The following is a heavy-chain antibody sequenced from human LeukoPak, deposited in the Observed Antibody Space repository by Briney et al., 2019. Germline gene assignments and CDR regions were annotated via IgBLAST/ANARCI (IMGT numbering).Heavy chain of an antibody. D-gene: IGHD6-13*01. CDR1: GFTFSSYS. J-gene: IGHJ4*02. V-gene: IGHV3-21*01. Sequence: PGGSLRLSCAASGFTFSSYSMNWVCQAPGKGLEWVSSISSSSSYIYYADSVKGRFTISRDNAKNSLYLQMNSLRAEDTAVYYCARDSAAAGTYWGQGTLVTVSS. CDR3: ARDSAAAGTY. CDR2: ISSSSSYI.